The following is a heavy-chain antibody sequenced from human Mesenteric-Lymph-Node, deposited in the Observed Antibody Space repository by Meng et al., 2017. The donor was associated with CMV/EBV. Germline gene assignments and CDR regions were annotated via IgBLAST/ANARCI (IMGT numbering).Heavy chain of an antibody. CDR3: ARGGGLWFGELYGMDV. D-gene: IGHD3-10*01. J-gene: IGHJ6*02. CDR2: IGTAGGT. Sequence: GESLKISCAASGFTFSSYDMHWVRQATGKGLEWVSAIGTAGGTYYPGSVKGRFTISRENAKNSLYLQMNSLRAGDTAVYYCARGGGLWFGELYGMDVWGQGTTVTVSS. CDR1: GFTFSSYD. V-gene: IGHV3-13*01.